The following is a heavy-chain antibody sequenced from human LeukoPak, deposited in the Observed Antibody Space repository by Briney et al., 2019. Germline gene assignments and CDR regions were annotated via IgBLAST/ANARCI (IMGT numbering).Heavy chain of an antibody. J-gene: IGHJ4*02. CDR2: TNAGNGNT. D-gene: IGHD1-26*01. V-gene: IGHV1-3*01. CDR1: GYTFTSYA. CDR3: ASALYSGSPLGY. Sequence: ASVKVSCKASGYTFTSYAMHWVRQAPGQRLEWMGWTNAGNGNTKYSQKFQGRVTITRDTSASTAYMELSSLRSEDTAVYYCASALYSGSPLGYWGQGTLVTVSS.